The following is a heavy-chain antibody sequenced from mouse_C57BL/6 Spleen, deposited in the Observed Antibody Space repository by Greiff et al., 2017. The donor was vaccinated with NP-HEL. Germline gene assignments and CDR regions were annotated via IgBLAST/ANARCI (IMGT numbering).Heavy chain of an antibody. CDR2: INPYNGGT. Sequence: EVQLQQSGPVLVKPGASVKMSCKASGYTFTDYYMNWVKQSHGKSLEWIGVINPYNGGTSYNQKFKGKATFTVDKSSSTAYMELNSLTSEDSAVYYCARRIPITTVVARDAMDYWGQGTSVTVSS. CDR1: GYTFTDYY. J-gene: IGHJ4*01. CDR3: ARRIPITTVVARDAMDY. V-gene: IGHV1-19*01. D-gene: IGHD1-1*01.